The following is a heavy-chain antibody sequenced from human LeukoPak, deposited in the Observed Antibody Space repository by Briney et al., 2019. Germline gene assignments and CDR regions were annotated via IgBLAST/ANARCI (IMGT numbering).Heavy chain of an antibody. J-gene: IGHJ4*02. V-gene: IGHV6-1*01. D-gene: IGHD1-26*01. CDR3: ARAISGSLDY. Sequence: SVKSRITINPDTSKNEFSLQLNSVTPEDTAVYYCARAISGSLDYWGQGTLVTVSP.